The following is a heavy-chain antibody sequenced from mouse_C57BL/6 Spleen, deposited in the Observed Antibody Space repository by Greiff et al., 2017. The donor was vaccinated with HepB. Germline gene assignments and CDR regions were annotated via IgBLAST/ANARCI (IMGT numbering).Heavy chain of an antibody. D-gene: IGHD1-1*01. CDR3: ASPSSYYGSSYYAMDY. CDR1: GFTFSDYG. J-gene: IGHJ4*01. CDR2: ISSGSSTI. Sequence: EVKLVESGGGLVKPGGSLKLSCAASGFTFSDYGMLWVRQAPEKGLEWVAYISSGSSTIYYADTVKGRFTISRDNAKNTLFLQMTSLRSEDTAMYYCASPSSYYGSSYYAMDYWGQGTSVTVSS. V-gene: IGHV5-17*01.